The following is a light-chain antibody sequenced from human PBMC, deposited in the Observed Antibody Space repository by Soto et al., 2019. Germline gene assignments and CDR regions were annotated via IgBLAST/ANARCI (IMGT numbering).Light chain of an antibody. Sequence: EIVLTQSPATLSLSPGERATLSFMSSHILSSNFLAWYQQKPGQPPRLLIYDSSTRATGFPDRFSGSGSGTDFTLTIIRLEPEDFAVYYCQQYDISPWTFGQGTKVDIK. CDR1: HILSSNF. V-gene: IGKV3-20*01. CDR2: DSS. CDR3: QQYDISPWT. J-gene: IGKJ1*01.